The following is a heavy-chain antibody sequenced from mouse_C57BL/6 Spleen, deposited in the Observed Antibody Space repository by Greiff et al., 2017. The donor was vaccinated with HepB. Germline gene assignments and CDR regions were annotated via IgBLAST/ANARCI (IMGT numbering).Heavy chain of an antibody. J-gene: IGHJ3*01. V-gene: IGHV14-4*01. CDR2: IDPENGDT. CDR1: GFNIKDDY. CDR3: TEYGYDRAY. Sequence: VQLQQSGAELVRPGASVKLSCTASGFNIKDDYMHWVKQRPEQGLEWIGWIDPENGDTEYASKFQGKATITADTSSNTAYLQLSSLTSEDTAVYYCTEYGYDRAYWGQGTLVTVSA. D-gene: IGHD2-2*01.